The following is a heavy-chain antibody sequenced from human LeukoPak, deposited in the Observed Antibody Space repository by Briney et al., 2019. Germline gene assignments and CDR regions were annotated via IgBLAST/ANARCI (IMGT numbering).Heavy chain of an antibody. V-gene: IGHV1-8*03. Sequence: ASVKVSCKASGYTFTSYDINWVRQATGQGLEWMGWMNPNSGNTGYAQKFQGRVTITRNTSISTAYMELSSLRSEDTAVYYCARVPRWTQYNYYYYCYMDVWGKGTTVTVSS. J-gene: IGHJ6*03. D-gene: IGHD5-18*01. CDR3: ARVPRWTQYNYYYYCYMDV. CDR2: MNPNSGNT. CDR1: GYTFTSYD.